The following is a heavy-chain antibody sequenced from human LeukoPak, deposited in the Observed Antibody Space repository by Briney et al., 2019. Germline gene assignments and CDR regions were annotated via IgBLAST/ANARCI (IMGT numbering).Heavy chain of an antibody. D-gene: IGHD5-18*01. CDR3: SREVAYTYGYDY. CDR1: GGSISSSPNC. V-gene: IGHV4-39*07. J-gene: IGHJ4*02. Sequence: SETLSLTCTVSGGSISSSPNCWGWIRQPPGKGLEWIGSIHHSGGTYYNPSLKSRVTVSLDKSKNQFSLNLTSVSAADTALYYCSREVAYTYGYDYWGQGALVTVSS. CDR2: IHHSGGT.